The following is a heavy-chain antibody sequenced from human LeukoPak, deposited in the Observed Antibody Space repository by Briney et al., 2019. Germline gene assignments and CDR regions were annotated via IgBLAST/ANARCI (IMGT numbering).Heavy chain of an antibody. CDR3: ARLPTVLPRRAARYFDY. V-gene: IGHV4-39*07. CDR1: GGSISSSSYY. D-gene: IGHD4-17*01. J-gene: IGHJ4*02. CDR2: IYYSGST. Sequence: SETLSLTCTVSGGSISSSSYYWGWIRQPPGKGLEWIGSIYYSGSTNYNPSLKSRVTISVDTSKNQFSLKLSSVTAADTAVYYCARLPTVLPRRAARYFDYWGQGTLVTVSS.